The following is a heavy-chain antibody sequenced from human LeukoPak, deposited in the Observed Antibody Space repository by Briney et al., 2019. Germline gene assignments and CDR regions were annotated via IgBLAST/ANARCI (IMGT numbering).Heavy chain of an antibody. V-gene: IGHV4-59*01. CDR1: GGSISSYY. D-gene: IGHD6-13*01. Sequence: PSETLSLTCTVSGGSISSYYWSWIRQPPGKGLEWIGYIYYSGSTNYNPSLKSRVTISVDTSKNQFSLKLSSVTAADTAVYYCARVKQQLIDYWGKGTTVTVSS. J-gene: IGHJ6*04. CDR2: IYYSGST. CDR3: ARVKQQLIDY.